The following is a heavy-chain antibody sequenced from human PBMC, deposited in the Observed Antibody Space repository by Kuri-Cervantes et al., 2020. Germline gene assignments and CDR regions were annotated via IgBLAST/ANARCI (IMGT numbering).Heavy chain of an antibody. J-gene: IGHJ4*02. Sequence: SVKVSCKASGYTFTSYGISWVRQAPGQGLEWMGTIIPIFGTTNYAQKFQGRVMITADKSTGTAYMELSSLRSDDTAVYYCARAGTHDYGGNSAFHFDYWGQGTLVTVSS. V-gene: IGHV1-69*06. CDR3: ARAGTHDYGGNSAFHFDY. CDR1: GYTFTSYG. D-gene: IGHD4-23*01. CDR2: IIPIFGTT.